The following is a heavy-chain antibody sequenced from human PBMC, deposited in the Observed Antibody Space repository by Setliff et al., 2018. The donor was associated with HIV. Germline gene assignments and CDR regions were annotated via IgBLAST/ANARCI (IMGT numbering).Heavy chain of an antibody. CDR2: IYYSGST. V-gene: IGHV4-59*01. CDR1: GGSISSYY. J-gene: IGHJ4*02. D-gene: IGHD3-10*01. CDR3: ARVPVVRATFDY. Sequence: SETLSLTCTVSGGSISSYYWSWIRQPPGKGLEWIGYIYYSGSTNYDPSLKSRVTISVDTSKNQFSLKLSSVTAADTAVYYCARVPVVRATFDYWGQGTLVTVSS.